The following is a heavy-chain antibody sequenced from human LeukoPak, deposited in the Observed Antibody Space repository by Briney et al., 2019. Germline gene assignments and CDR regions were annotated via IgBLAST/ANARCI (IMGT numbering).Heavy chain of an antibody. CDR1: GGSVTTSSYY. J-gene: IGHJ3*02. CDR2: IYYSGST. D-gene: IGHD3-10*01. Sequence: SETLSLTCTVSGGSVTTSSYYWGWIRQPPGKGLEWIGSIYYSGSTYYNPSLKSRVTISVDTSKNQFSLKLSSVTAADTAVYFCARQRPSMFGSGSGAFDIWGQGTMVTVSS. V-gene: IGHV4-39*01. CDR3: ARQRPSMFGSGSGAFDI.